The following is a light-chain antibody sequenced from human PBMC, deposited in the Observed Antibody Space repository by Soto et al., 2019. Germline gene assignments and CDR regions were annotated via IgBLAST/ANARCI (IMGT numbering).Light chain of an antibody. J-gene: IGLJ2*01. Sequence: QSALTQPASVSGSPGQSITISCTGTSSDVGGYNYVSWYQQHPGKAPKLMIYDVSNRPSGVSNRFSGSKSGNTASLTISGVQAEEEADYYCSSYTSSSTLVVFGGGTKLTVL. V-gene: IGLV2-14*01. CDR2: DVS. CDR3: SSYTSSSTLVV. CDR1: SSDVGGYNY.